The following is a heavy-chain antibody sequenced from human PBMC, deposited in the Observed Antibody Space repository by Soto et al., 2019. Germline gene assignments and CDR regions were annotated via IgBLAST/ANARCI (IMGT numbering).Heavy chain of an antibody. CDR3: ARVDYGDYDWYFDL. CDR1: GFTVTNKY. D-gene: IGHD4-17*01. Sequence: EVQLVESGGGLIQPGGSLRLSCAASGFTVTNKYMTWVRQAPGKGLEWVSVIYSGGATSYADSVKGRFTISRDNSKDILYLQMNSLRAEDTAVYYCARVDYGDYDWYFDLWGRGTLVTVSS. J-gene: IGHJ2*01. CDR2: IYSGGAT. V-gene: IGHV3-53*01.